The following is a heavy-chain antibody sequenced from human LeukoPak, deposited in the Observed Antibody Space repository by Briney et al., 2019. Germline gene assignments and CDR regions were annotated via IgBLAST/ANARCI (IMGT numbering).Heavy chain of an antibody. CDR2: INHSGST. Sequence: SETLSLTCAVYGGSFSGYYWSWIRQPPGKGLEWIGEINHSGSTNYNPSLKSRVTISVDTSKNQFSLKLSSVTAADTAVYYCARSYYYGMGVWGQGTTVTVSS. V-gene: IGHV4-34*01. CDR3: ARSYYYGMGV. CDR1: GGSFSGYY. J-gene: IGHJ6*02.